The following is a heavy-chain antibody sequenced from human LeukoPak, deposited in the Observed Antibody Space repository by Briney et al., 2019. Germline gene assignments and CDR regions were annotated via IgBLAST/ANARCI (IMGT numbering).Heavy chain of an antibody. CDR2: ISAYNGNT. V-gene: IGHV1-18*01. Sequence: ASVTVSCKASGYTFTSYGISWVRQAPGQGLEWMGWISAYNGNTNYAQKLQGRVTMTTDTSTSTAYMELRSLRSDDTAVYYCASGHCSSTSCYLYYYMDVWGKGTTVTVSS. J-gene: IGHJ6*03. CDR3: ASGHCSSTSCYLYYYMDV. D-gene: IGHD2-2*03. CDR1: GYTFTSYG.